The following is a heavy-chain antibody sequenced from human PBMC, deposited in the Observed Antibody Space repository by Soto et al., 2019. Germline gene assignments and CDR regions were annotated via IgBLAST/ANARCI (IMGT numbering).Heavy chain of an antibody. CDR3: AKDKALTTTSP. J-gene: IGHJ4*02. D-gene: IGHD4-17*01. CDR2: VYYTGST. V-gene: IGHV4-59*01. CDR1: GGSISGSY. Sequence: SATLSLTCSVSGGSISGSYWSSIRQSPGKGLEWLGYVYYTGSTNYIPCLRSRVSISVDTSKNGFSLRLSSVTAADTAVYYCAKDKALTTTSPWGQGTLVTVSS.